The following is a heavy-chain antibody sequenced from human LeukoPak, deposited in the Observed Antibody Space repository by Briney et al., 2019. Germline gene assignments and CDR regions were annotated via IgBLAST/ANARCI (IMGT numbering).Heavy chain of an antibody. CDR1: GYTFTGYY. D-gene: IGHD6-13*01. V-gene: IGHV1-2*02. Sequence: ASVRVSCKASGYTFTGYYMHWVRQAPGQGLEWMGWINPNSGGTKYAQKFQGRVTMTRDTSISTVYMELSRLRSDDTAVYYCARVERIAAAGTLTPNFDYWGQGTLVTVSS. CDR2: INPNSGGT. CDR3: ARVERIAAAGTLTPNFDY. J-gene: IGHJ4*02.